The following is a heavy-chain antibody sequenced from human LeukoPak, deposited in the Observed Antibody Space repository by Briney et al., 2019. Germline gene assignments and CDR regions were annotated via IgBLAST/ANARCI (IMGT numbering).Heavy chain of an antibody. CDR3: ARTNVTIFGVVAFDH. Sequence: NPSETLSLTCTVSGGSISSYYWSWIRQPPGKGLEWIGYIYYSGSTNYNPSLKSRVTISVDTSKNQFSLKLSSVTAADTAVYYCARTNVTIFGVVAFDHWGQGTLVTVSS. V-gene: IGHV4-59*12. CDR1: GGSISSYY. J-gene: IGHJ4*02. CDR2: IYYSGST. D-gene: IGHD3-3*01.